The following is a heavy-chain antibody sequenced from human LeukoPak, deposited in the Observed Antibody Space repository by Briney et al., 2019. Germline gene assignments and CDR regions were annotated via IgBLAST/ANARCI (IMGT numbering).Heavy chain of an antibody. CDR2: ISSDGKTDPN. Sequence: GGSLRLSCVVSGFTFRDYAMNWLRQAPGKGLEWVAVISSDGKTDPNYYSDSARGRFTISRDNSRNVLYLQMDSLSGEDTAVYYCARDELGDYWGRGTLVAVAS. V-gene: IGHV3-33*05. CDR3: ARDELGDY. J-gene: IGHJ4*02. CDR1: GFTFRDYA. D-gene: IGHD7-27*01.